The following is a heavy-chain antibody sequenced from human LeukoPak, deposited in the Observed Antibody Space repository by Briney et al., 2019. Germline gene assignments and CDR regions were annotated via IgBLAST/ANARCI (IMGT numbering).Heavy chain of an antibody. CDR3: ARDSTSDSLGY. D-gene: IGHD2-21*01. J-gene: IGHJ4*02. Sequence: GSLRLSCAGSGFTFSRYWMRWVRQAPGKGLEWVANIKQDGSAKYYVDSVKGRFTTSRDNAKNSLYLQMNSLRVEDTAVYYCARDSTSDSLGYWGQGTLVIVSS. V-gene: IGHV3-7*01. CDR2: IKQDGSAK. CDR1: GFTFSRYW.